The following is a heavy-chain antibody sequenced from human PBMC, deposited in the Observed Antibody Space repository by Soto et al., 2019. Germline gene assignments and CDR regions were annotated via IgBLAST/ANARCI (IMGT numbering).Heavy chain of an antibody. CDR2: IIPILGIA. V-gene: IGHV1-69*02. CDR3: ARSLYCSSTSCLVLDY. J-gene: IGHJ4*02. CDR1: GGTFSSYT. Sequence: GASVKVSCKASGGTFSSYTISWVRQAPGQGLEWMGRIIPILGIANYAQKFQGRVTITADKSTSTAYMELSSLRSEDTAVYYCARSLYCSSTSCLVLDYWGQGTLVTVSS. D-gene: IGHD2-2*01.